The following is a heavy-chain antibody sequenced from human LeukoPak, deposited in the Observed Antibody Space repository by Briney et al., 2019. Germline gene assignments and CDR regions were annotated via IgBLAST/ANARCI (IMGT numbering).Heavy chain of an antibody. V-gene: IGHV4-31*02. D-gene: IGHD3-9*01. CDR3: ARGVRYFDWLSQLNWFDP. CDR2: IYYSGST. CDR1: GFTFSSYA. Sequence: LRLSCAASGFTFSSYAMSWVRQPPGKGLEWIGYIYYSGSTYYNPSLKSRVTISVDTSKNQFSLKLSSVTAADTAVYYCARGVRYFDWLSQLNWFDPWGQGTLVTVSS. J-gene: IGHJ5*02.